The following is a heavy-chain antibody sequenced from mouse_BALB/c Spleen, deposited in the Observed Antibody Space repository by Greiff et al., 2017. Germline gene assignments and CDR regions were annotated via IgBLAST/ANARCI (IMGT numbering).Heavy chain of an antibody. CDR3: TRDGRGFAY. CDR1: GFTFSSYT. J-gene: IGHJ3*01. V-gene: IGHV5-6-4*01. CDR2: ISSGGSYT. Sequence: DVHLVESGGGLVKPGGSLKLSCAASGFTFSSYTMSWVRQTPEKRLEWVATISSGGSYTYYPDSVKGRFTISRDNAKNTLYLQRSSLKSEDTAMYYCTRDGRGFAYWGQGTLVTVSA.